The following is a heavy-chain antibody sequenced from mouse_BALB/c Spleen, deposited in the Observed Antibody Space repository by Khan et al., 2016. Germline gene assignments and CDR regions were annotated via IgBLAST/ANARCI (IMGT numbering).Heavy chain of an antibody. CDR2: ILPGSGST. CDR3: ARADREGYFDY. CDR1: GYTFSSYW. Sequence: QVQLLQSGAELMKPGASVKISCKATGYTFSSYWIEWVKQRPGHGLEWIGEILPGSGSTNYNEKFRGKVTFTADTSSNTAYMQLSSLTSEDSAAHYCARADREGYFDYWGEGTTLTVSS. V-gene: IGHV1-9*01. J-gene: IGHJ2*01.